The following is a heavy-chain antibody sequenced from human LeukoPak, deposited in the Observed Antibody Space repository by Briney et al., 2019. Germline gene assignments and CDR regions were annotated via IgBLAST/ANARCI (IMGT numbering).Heavy chain of an antibody. D-gene: IGHD1-14*01. V-gene: IGHV1-2*02. Sequence: GASVKVSCKASGGTFSSYAISWVRQAPGQGLEWMGWINPNSGGTNYAQKFQGRVTMTRDTSISTAYMELSRLRSDDTAVYYCARESAETYYYYYMDVWGKGTTVTVSS. CDR2: INPNSGGT. CDR1: GGTFSSYA. J-gene: IGHJ6*03. CDR3: ARESAETYYYYYMDV.